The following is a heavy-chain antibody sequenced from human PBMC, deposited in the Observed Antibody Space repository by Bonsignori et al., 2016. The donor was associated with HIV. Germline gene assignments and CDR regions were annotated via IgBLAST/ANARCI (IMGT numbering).Heavy chain of an antibody. D-gene: IGHD3-16*01. Sequence: WIRQPPGKGLEWVSYISSSGSTIYYADSVKGRFTISRDNAKNSLYLQMNSLRAEDTAVYYCARDRGEGFDYWGQGTLVTVSS. V-gene: IGHV3-48*03. J-gene: IGHJ4*02. CDR3: ARDRGEGFDY. CDR2: ISSSGSTI.